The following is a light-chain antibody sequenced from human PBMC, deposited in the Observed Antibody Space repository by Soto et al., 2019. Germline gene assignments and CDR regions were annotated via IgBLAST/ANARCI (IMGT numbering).Light chain of an antibody. V-gene: IGLV2-14*01. CDR3: SPYTSSSTRV. J-gene: IGLJ1*01. CDR2: DVS. CDR1: SRDVGGYNY. Sequence: QCVRTQRASGSGCPGQSITISCTGTSRDVGGYNYVSWCQQHPGKAPKLMIYDVSNRPSGVSNRFSGSKSGNTASLTISGLQAEDEADYYCSPYTSSSTRVFGTGTKVTVL.